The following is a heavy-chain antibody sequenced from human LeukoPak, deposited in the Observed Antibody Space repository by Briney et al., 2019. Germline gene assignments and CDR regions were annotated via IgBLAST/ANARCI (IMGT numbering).Heavy chain of an antibody. Sequence: PGGSLRLSCAASGFTFSSYSMNWVRQAPGKGLEWVSSISSSSSYTYYADSVKGRFTISRDNAKNSLYLQMNSLRAEDTAVYYCARATYCSSTSCYPYWFDYWGQGTLVTVSS. CDR2: ISSSSSYT. D-gene: IGHD2-2*01. V-gene: IGHV3-21*01. CDR3: ARATYCSSTSCYPYWFDY. CDR1: GFTFSSYS. J-gene: IGHJ4*02.